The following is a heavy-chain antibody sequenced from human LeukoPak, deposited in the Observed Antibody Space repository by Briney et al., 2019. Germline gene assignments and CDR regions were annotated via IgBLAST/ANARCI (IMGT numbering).Heavy chain of an antibody. D-gene: IGHD5-24*01. Sequence: SQTLSLTCTVSGGSISSGTYYWSWIRQPAGKGLEWIGRIYSSGSTSYNPSLESRVTISVDTSKNQFSLKLSSVTAADTAVYYCAREGKRWLQSDRWFDPWGQGTLVTVSS. CDR3: AREGKRWLQSDRWFDP. CDR1: GGSISSGTYY. V-gene: IGHV4-61*02. J-gene: IGHJ5*02. CDR2: IYSSGST.